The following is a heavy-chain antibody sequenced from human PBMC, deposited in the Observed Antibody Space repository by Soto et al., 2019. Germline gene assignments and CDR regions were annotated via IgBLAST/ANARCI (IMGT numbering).Heavy chain of an antibody. J-gene: IGHJ4*02. Sequence: QVQLVESGGGVVQPGRSLRLSCAVSGFTVSTYGMRWVRQAPGKGLEWVAVISRDGGTKYYADSVKGRFTISKDNSRNTLYLEMKNLRGDDMGVYYCTGEVASGYWGQGTLVTVSS. V-gene: IGHV3-30*03. CDR2: ISRDGGTK. D-gene: IGHD2-8*02. CDR3: TGEVASGY. CDR1: GFTVSTYG.